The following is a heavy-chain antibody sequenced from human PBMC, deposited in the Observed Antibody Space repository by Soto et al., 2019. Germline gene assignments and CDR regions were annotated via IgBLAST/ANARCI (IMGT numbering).Heavy chain of an antibody. V-gene: IGHV4-59*08. CDR3: ARLYGLDAFDF. CDR1: GGSISSYY. D-gene: IGHD3-16*02. CDR2: MYNSGST. J-gene: IGHJ3*01. Sequence: SETLSLTCTVSGGSISSYYWTWIRQPPGKGLEWIGFMYNSGSTHYNPSLKSRVTISLDTSKNQFSLNLRSVTAADTAVYYCARLYGLDAFDFWGQGTMVTVSS.